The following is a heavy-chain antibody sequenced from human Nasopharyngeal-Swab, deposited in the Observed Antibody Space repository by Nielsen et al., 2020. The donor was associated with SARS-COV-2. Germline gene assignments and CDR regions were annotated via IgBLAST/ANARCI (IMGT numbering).Heavy chain of an antibody. D-gene: IGHD1-7*01. CDR2: ISYDGSNK. Sequence: GESLKISCAASGFTFSSYAMHWVRQAPGKGLEWVAVISYDGSNKYYADSVKGRFTISRDNSKNTLYLQMNSLRAEDTAVYYCAAGTVLGYWGQGTLVTVSS. CDR3: AAGTVLGY. J-gene: IGHJ4*02. CDR1: GFTFSSYA. V-gene: IGHV3-30-3*01.